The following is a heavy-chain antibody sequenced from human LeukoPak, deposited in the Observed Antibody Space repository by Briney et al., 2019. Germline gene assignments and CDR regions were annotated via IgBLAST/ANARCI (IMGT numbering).Heavy chain of an antibody. CDR1: GGSFSGYY. D-gene: IGHD3-22*01. CDR2: INHSGST. CDR3: ARGGYYDSSGYYYGSAFDI. J-gene: IGHJ3*02. Sequence: SETLSLTCAVYGGSFSGYYWSWIRQPPGKGLEWIGEINHSGSTNYNPSLKSRVTISVDRSKNQFSLKLSSVTAADTAVYYCARGGYYDSSGYYYGSAFDIWGQGTMVTVSS. V-gene: IGHV4-34*01.